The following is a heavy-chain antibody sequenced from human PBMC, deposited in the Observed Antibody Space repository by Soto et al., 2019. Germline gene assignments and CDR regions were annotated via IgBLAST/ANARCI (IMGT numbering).Heavy chain of an antibody. D-gene: IGHD2-2*01. CDR3: ARDDSSDIGYCSSTSCFNWFDP. CDR2: ISAYNGNT. CDR1: GYTFTCYG. J-gene: IGHJ5*02. Sequence: ASVKVSYQASGYTFTCYGISWVRQAPGQGLEWMGWISAYNGNTNYAQKLQGRVTMTTDTSTSTAYMELRSLRSDDTAVYYCARDDSSDIGYCSSTSCFNWFDPWGQGTLVTVSS. V-gene: IGHV1-18*01.